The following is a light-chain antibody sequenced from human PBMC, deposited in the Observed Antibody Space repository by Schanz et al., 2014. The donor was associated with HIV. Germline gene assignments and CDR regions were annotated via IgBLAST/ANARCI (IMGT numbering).Light chain of an antibody. J-gene: IGLJ3*02. Sequence: QSALTQPASVSGSPGQSITISCTGTSSDVGSYNLVSWYQQHPGKAPKLMIYEVSKRPSGVSNRFSGSKSANTASLTISGLQAEDEADYYCSSYTSTSTRVFGGGTKVTVL. CDR3: SSYTSTSTRV. V-gene: IGLV2-14*02. CDR2: EVS. CDR1: SSDVGSYNL.